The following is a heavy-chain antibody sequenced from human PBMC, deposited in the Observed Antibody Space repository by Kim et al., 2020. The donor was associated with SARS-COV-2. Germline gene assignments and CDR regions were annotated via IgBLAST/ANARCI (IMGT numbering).Heavy chain of an antibody. V-gene: IGHV3-23*01. CDR3: VKGLLETAAGTD. J-gene: IGHJ4*02. D-gene: IGHD6-13*01. CDR2: ISGNGGRT. Sequence: GGSLRLSCVASGFTFSRYVMNWVRQAPGKGPEWVSTISGNGGRTYYVDSVKGRFTISRDNSRNILYLQMNNLRAEDAAQYYCVKGLLETAAGTDWGQGTLVTVSS. CDR1: GFTFSRYV.